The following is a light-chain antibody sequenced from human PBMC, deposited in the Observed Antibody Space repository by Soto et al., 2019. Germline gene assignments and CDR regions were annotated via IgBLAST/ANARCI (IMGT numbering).Light chain of an antibody. V-gene: IGKV1-5*01. CDR2: DAS. J-gene: IGKJ1*01. CDR1: QSIVRW. CDR3: QQYHSYSWT. Sequence: DIQMTQSPSTLSASVGDRVSITCRASQSIVRWMAWYQQKPGKAPKLLIYDASSLEDGVPSRFSGSRSGTEFTFTICSLQPDDFATYYCQQYHSYSWTFGQGTKVEIK.